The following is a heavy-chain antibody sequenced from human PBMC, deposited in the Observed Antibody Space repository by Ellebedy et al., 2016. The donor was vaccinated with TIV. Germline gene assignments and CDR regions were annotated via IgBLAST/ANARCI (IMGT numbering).Heavy chain of an antibody. CDR1: GFTFTSSW. CDR2: IFPADSET. D-gene: IGHD2/OR15-2a*01. V-gene: IGHV5-51*01. CDR3: ARSSNIATLGPYYFDY. Sequence: KVSCKASGFTFTSSWIGWVRQKPGKGLEWMGIIFPADSETRYSPSFQGRVTISADKSTRTAHLHLTNLKASDTAVYYCARSSNIATLGPYYFDYWGQGSLVAVSS. J-gene: IGHJ4*02.